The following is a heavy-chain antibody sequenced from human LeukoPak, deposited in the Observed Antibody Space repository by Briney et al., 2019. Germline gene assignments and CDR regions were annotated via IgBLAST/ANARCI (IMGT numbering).Heavy chain of an antibody. D-gene: IGHD1-14*01. V-gene: IGHV4-31*03. CDR2: IYYSGST. CDR1: GGSISSGGYY. Sequence: SETLSLTCTVSGGSISSGGYYWSWIRQHPGQDLDWIGYIYYSGSTYYNPSLKSRVTISVDTSKNQFSLKLSSVTAADTAVYYCARLGYNPYYFDYWGQGTLVTVSS. J-gene: IGHJ4*02. CDR3: ARLGYNPYYFDY.